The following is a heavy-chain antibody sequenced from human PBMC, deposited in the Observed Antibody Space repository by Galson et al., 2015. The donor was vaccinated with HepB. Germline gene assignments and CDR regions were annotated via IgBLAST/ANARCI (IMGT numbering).Heavy chain of an antibody. CDR1: GSIFSSYW. CDR3: ATFTQQVTKKWGAFDI. V-gene: IGHV5-10-1*01. Sequence: QSGAEVKKPGESLMISCKGSGSIFSSYWISWVRQMPGKGLEWMGRINPSDSQTYYNPSFKGHVTVSADKSINTAYLQWSSLKASDTAMYYCATFTQQVTKKWGAFDIWGQGTMVTVSS. CDR2: INPSDSQT. D-gene: IGHD4-17*01. J-gene: IGHJ3*02.